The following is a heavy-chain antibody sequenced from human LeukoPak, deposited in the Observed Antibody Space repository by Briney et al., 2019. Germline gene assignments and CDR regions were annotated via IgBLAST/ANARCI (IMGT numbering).Heavy chain of an antibody. CDR1: GGSISSYY. CDR2: IYHSGST. CDR3: ARESERGYSYGPP. J-gene: IGHJ4*02. V-gene: IGHV4-59*12. Sequence: SETLSLTCTVSGGSISSYYWSWIRQPPGKGLEWIGEIYHSGSTNYNPSLKSRVTISIDKSKNQFSLKLSSVTAADTAVYYCARESERGYSYGPPWGQGTLVTVSS. D-gene: IGHD5-18*01.